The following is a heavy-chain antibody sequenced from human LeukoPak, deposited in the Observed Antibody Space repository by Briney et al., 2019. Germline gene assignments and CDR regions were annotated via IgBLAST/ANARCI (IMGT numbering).Heavy chain of an antibody. Sequence: QPGGSLRLSCAASGFTFSSYEMNWVRQAPGKGLEWVSYISSSGSTIYYADSVKGRFTISRDNAKNSLYLQMNSLRVEDTATYYCAKVAHYYYGSESYYFFEHWGQGTPVTASS. V-gene: IGHV3-48*03. CDR1: GFTFSSYE. D-gene: IGHD3-10*01. J-gene: IGHJ4*02. CDR2: ISSSGSTI. CDR3: AKVAHYYYGSESYYFFEH.